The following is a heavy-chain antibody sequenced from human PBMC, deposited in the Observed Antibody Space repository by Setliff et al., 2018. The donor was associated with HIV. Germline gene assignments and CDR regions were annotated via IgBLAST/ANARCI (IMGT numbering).Heavy chain of an antibody. V-gene: IGHV3-21*06. J-gene: IGHJ6*03. Sequence: PGGSLRLSCVASGFSFSNYNMNWVHQAPGKGLEWVASISGSGDSIYYAGSVEGRFTISRDSAKHSLFLQMSSLRVEDTAVYFCARDGRSGIVAGGTSYYFFYMDVWGNGTTVTVSS. CDR2: ISGSGDSI. CDR1: GFSFSNYN. CDR3: ARDGRSGIVAGGTSYYFFYMDV. D-gene: IGHD3-10*01.